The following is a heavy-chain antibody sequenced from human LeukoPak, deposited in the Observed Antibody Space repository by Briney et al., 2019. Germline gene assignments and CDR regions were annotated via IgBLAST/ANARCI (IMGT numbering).Heavy chain of an antibody. D-gene: IGHD3-22*01. CDR2: ISGIGGTT. CDR1: GFTFTSYA. J-gene: IGHJ4*02. Sequence: GGSLRLSCAASGFTFTSYAMTWVRQAPGKGLEWVSAISGIGGTTYYAASVKGRFTISRDNSKNTLYLQLNSLRAEDTAVYYCAKGGILHYDSSGYQIDYWGQGTLVTVSS. V-gene: IGHV3-23*01. CDR3: AKGGILHYDSSGYQIDY.